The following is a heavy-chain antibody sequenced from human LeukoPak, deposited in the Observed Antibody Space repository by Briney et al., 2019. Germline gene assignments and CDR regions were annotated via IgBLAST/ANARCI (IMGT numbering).Heavy chain of an antibody. Sequence: SETLSLTCTVSGGSISSGDYYWSWIRQPPGKGLEWIGYIYYSGSTYNNPSLKSRVTISVDTSKNQFSLKLSSVTAADTAVYYCAREATINGFFDYWGQGTLVTVSS. V-gene: IGHV4-30-4*01. J-gene: IGHJ4*02. D-gene: IGHD5-24*01. CDR1: GGSISSGDYY. CDR2: IYYSGST. CDR3: AREATINGFFDY.